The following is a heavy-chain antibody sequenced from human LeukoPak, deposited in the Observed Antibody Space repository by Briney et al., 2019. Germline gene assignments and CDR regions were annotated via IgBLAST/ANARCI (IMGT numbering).Heavy chain of an antibody. J-gene: IGHJ3*02. Sequence: GRSLRLSCAASGFTVSSNYMSWVRQAPGKGLEWVSVIYSGGSTYYADSVKGRFTISRDNSKNTLYLQMNSLRAEDTAVYYCARWGYSYGIDIWGQGTMVTVSS. V-gene: IGHV3-66*01. CDR1: GFTVSSNY. CDR2: IYSGGST. CDR3: ARWGYSYGIDI. D-gene: IGHD5-18*01.